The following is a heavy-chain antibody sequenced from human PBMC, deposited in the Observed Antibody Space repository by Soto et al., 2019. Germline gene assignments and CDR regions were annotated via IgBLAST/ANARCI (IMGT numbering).Heavy chain of an antibody. CDR3: ARYNSSSSSSYSFGY. Sequence: AAVKVTCKASGGTFSRYAISWVCQDPGQGLEWMGWISAYIGNTNYAQKPQGKVTMTQDTSTITAYMELRSLRSDDTAVYFCARYNSSSSSSYSFGYWGQGTLVTVSS. V-gene: IGHV1-18*01. D-gene: IGHD2-2*02. CDR1: GGTFSRYA. J-gene: IGHJ4*02. CDR2: ISAYIGNT.